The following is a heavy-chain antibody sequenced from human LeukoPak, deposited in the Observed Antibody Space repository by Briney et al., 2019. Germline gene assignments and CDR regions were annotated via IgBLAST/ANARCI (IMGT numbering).Heavy chain of an antibody. V-gene: IGHV3-30-3*01. Sequence: PGGSLRLSCAASGFTFSSYAMHWVRQAPGKGLEWVAVISYDGSNKYYADSVKGRFTISRDNSKNTLYLQMNSLRPEDTAVYYCATSGDLRYFDYWGQGTLVTVSS. CDR2: ISYDGSNK. D-gene: IGHD7-27*01. J-gene: IGHJ4*02. CDR3: ATSGDLRYFDY. CDR1: GFTFSSYA.